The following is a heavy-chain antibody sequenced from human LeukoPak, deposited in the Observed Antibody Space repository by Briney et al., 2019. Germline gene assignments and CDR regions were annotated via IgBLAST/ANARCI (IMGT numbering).Heavy chain of an antibody. V-gene: IGHV4-30-2*01. Sequence: SQTLSLTCAVSGGSISSGGHSWSWIRQPPGKGLEWIGYIYHSGSTYYNPSLKSRVTISVDRSKNQFSLKLSSVTAADTAVYYCARGPRGFGELSYFDYWGQGTLVTVSS. CDR3: ARGPRGFGELSYFDY. CDR1: GGSISSGGHS. J-gene: IGHJ4*02. D-gene: IGHD3-10*01. CDR2: IYHSGST.